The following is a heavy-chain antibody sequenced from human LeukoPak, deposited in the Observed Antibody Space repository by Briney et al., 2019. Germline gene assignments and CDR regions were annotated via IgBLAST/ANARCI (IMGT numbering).Heavy chain of an antibody. D-gene: IGHD6-13*01. Sequence: SQTLSLTCTVSGGSISSGSYYWSWIRQPAGKGLEWIGRISTSGRTNYNPSLKSRVTISVDTSKNQFSLKQSSVTAADTAVYYCAKGDGIAAFYWGQGALVTVSS. CDR2: ISTSGRT. J-gene: IGHJ4*02. CDR1: GGSISSGSYY. V-gene: IGHV4-61*02. CDR3: AKGDGIAAFY.